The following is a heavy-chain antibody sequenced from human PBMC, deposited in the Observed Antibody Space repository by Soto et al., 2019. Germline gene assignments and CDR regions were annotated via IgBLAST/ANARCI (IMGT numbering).Heavy chain of an antibody. V-gene: IGHV3-23*01. CDR1: GFTFSSYA. CDR3: AKDGARFGELSY. J-gene: IGHJ4*02. Sequence: LRLSCAASGFTFSSYAMSWVRQAPGKGLEWVSTISGSGGTTYYPDSVKGRFTISRDNSKNTLYLQMNSLRAEDTAVYYCAKDGARFGELSYWGQGTLVTVSS. CDR2: ISGSGGTT. D-gene: IGHD3-10*01.